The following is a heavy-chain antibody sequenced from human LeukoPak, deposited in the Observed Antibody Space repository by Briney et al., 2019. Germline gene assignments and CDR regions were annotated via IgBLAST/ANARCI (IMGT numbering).Heavy chain of an antibody. J-gene: IGHJ3*02. V-gene: IGHV3-7*05. CDR3: ARYHAARVAGFDAFDI. D-gene: IGHD3-3*01. CDR2: IKQDGSEK. CDR1: GFTFSSYW. Sequence: PGGSLRLSCAASGFTFSSYWMSWVRQAPGKGLEWVANIKQDGSEKYYVDSVKGRFTISRDNAKNSLYLQMNSLRAEDTAVYYCARYHAARVAGFDAFDIWGQGTMDTVSS.